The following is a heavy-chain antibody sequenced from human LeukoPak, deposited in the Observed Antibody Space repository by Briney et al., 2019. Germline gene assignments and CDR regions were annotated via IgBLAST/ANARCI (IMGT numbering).Heavy chain of an antibody. CDR3: ARHTLEGGSWYYADY. CDR1: GYSFTSYW. Sequence: GESLKISCKGSGYSFTSYWIGWVRQMPGKGLEWMGIIYPGDSDTRYSPSFQGQVTISADKSISTAYLQWSSLKASDTAMYYCARHTLEGGSWYYADYWGQGTLVTASS. V-gene: IGHV5-51*01. J-gene: IGHJ4*02. D-gene: IGHD6-13*01. CDR2: IYPGDSDT.